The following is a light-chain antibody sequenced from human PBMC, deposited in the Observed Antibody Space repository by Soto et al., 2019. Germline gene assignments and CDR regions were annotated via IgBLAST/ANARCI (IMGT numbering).Light chain of an antibody. CDR1: SSDVGSYNL. Sequence: QSALTQPASVSGSHGQSITLSCTGTSSDVGSYNLVSWYQQHPGKAPKLMIYEGSKRPSGVSNRFSGSKSGNTASLTISGLQSEDEADYYCCSYAGSVYVFGTGTKLTVL. CDR3: CSYAGSVYV. V-gene: IGLV2-23*01. J-gene: IGLJ1*01. CDR2: EGS.